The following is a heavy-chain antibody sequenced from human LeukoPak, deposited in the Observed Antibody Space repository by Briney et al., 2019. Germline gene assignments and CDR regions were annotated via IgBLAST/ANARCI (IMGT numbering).Heavy chain of an antibody. D-gene: IGHD2-15*01. J-gene: IGHJ4*02. V-gene: IGHV3-43*01. CDR2: ISRNGGTT. Sequence: GGSLRLSCAASGLTFDEYTMHWVRQGPGKGLEWVSLISRNGGTTKYADSVKGRFIISRDNSKNSLYLQMHSLRAEDTALYYCAKAHSPVVAATGSFDYWGQGTLVTVSS. CDR3: AKAHSPVVAATGSFDY. CDR1: GLTFDEYT.